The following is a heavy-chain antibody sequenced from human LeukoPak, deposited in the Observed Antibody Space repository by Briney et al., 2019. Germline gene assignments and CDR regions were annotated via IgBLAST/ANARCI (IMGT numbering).Heavy chain of an antibody. V-gene: IGHV3-74*01. CDR1: GFTFSSHW. Sequence: GGSLRFSCAASGFTFSSHWMHWVRQAPGKGLVWVSCINSDGSRTSYADSVKGRFTISRDNAKNTLYLQMNSLRAEDTAVYYCARDRGSTEFDYWGQGTLVTVSS. D-gene: IGHD1-26*01. J-gene: IGHJ4*02. CDR2: INSDGSRT. CDR3: ARDRGSTEFDY.